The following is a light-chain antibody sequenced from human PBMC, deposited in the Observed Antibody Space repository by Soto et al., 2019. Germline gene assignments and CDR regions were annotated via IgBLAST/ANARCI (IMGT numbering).Light chain of an antibody. CDR3: QQYNNWPPGRT. CDR1: QSVGSN. CDR2: GAS. Sequence: EIVMTQSPAPLSVSPGERATLSCRASQSVGSNLAWYQQKPGQAPRLLIYGASTRATGIPARFSGSGSGTEFTLTISSLQSEDFAIYFCQQYNNWPPGRTFGQGTKVEIK. J-gene: IGKJ1*01. V-gene: IGKV3-15*01.